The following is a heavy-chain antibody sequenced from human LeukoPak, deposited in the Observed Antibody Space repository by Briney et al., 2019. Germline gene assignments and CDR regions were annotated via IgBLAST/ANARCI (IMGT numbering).Heavy chain of an antibody. D-gene: IGHD2-2*01. V-gene: IGHV1-69*04. CDR3: ARGRRGIVVPAATYDY. Sequence: SVKVSCKASGGTFSSYAISWVRQAPGQGLEWMGRIIPILGIANYAQKFQGRVTITADKSTSTAYMELSSLRSEDTAVYYCARGRRGIVVPAATYDYWGQGTLVTVSS. CDR2: IIPILGIA. CDR1: GGTFSSYA. J-gene: IGHJ4*02.